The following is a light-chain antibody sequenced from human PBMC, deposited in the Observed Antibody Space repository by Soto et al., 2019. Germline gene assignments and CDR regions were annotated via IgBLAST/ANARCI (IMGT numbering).Light chain of an antibody. CDR3: CSFAGSSTFYV. CDR1: NSDVGSSNL. Sequence: QSVLTQPASVSGSPGQSITISCTGTNSDVGSSNLVSWYQQHPGKAPKLIIYEGSRRPSGVSGRFSGSKSGNTASLTISGLQAEDEADYYCCSFAGSSTFYVFGTGTKVTVL. V-gene: IGLV2-23*01. CDR2: EGS. J-gene: IGLJ1*01.